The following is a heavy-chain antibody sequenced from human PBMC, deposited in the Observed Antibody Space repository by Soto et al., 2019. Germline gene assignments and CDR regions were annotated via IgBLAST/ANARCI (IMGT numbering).Heavy chain of an antibody. V-gene: IGHV1-69-2*01. CDR1: GYTFTDNY. Sequence: ASVKVSCKVSGYTFTDNYIHWVQQVPGKGLEWMGLVDPEDGQTAYAEKFRGRVTLSADTSTDTAYMQLSGLKSEDTAVYYCAIRRAYRNSWYYFDSWGQGTLVTVSS. CDR2: VDPEDGQT. J-gene: IGHJ4*02. CDR3: AIRRAYRNSWYYFDS. D-gene: IGHD1-26*01.